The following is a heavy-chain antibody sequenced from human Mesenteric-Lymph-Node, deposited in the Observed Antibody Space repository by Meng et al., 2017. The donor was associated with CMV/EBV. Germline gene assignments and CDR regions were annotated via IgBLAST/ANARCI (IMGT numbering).Heavy chain of an antibody. CDR2: IYHSGTT. CDR1: GDSIRSGGYY. J-gene: IGHJ5*02. V-gene: IGHV4-30-2*01. Sequence: VSGDSIRSGGYYWSWIRQPPGKGLEWIGHIYHSGTTYYNPSLKNRVAISVDRFKNKFFLKLSSVTAADTAVYYCAGYSSGWGRWFDPWGQGTLVTVSS. CDR3: AGYSSGWGRWFDP. D-gene: IGHD6-19*01.